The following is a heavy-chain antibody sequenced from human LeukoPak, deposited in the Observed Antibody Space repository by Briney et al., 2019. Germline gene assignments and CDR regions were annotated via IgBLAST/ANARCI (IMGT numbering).Heavy chain of an antibody. CDR3: ARGVLTFGGVIVINYFDY. CDR2: INPNSGGT. V-gene: IGHV1-2*04. Sequence: ASVKVSCKASGYTFTGYCMHWVRQAPGQGLEWMGWINPNSGGTNYAQKFQGWVTMTRDTSISTAYMELSRLRSDDTAVYYCARGVLTFGGVIVINYFDYWGQGTLVTVSS. D-gene: IGHD3-16*02. CDR1: GYTFTGYC. J-gene: IGHJ4*02.